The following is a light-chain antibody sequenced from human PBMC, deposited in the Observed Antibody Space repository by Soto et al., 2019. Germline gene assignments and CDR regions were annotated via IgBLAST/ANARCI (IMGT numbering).Light chain of an antibody. CDR1: QSISSSY. J-gene: IGKJ2*01. Sequence: EIVLTQSPGTLSLSPGEGGTLSCRASQSISSSYLAWYQQKPGQSPILLIYAASSRATGIPDRFSGSGSGTAFTLTISRLEPEDFAVYYCQLYGYSRMFYFGQGTKLEIK. V-gene: IGKV3-20*01. CDR2: AAS. CDR3: QLYGYSRMFY.